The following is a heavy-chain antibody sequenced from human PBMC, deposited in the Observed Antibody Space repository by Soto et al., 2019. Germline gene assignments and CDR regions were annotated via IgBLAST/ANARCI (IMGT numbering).Heavy chain of an antibody. Sequence: QVQLVQSGAEVKKPGASVKVSCKASGYTFTSYDINWVRQATGQGLEWMGWMNPNSGNPGYAQQFQGRVTMARNTSVGTAYMELSSLRSEDTVLDYGAREFEQQLVLGFLVPWCQGTVVCACS. V-gene: IGHV1-8*01. D-gene: IGHD6-13*01. CDR1: GYTFTSYD. CDR3: AREFEQQLVLGFLVP. J-gene: IGHJ5*02. CDR2: MNPNSGNP.